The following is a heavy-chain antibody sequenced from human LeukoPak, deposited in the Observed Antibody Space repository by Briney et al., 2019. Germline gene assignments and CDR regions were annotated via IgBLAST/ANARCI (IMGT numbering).Heavy chain of an antibody. CDR2: IYTSGST. CDR1: GGSISSYY. J-gene: IGHJ4*02. V-gene: IGHV4-4*07. Sequence: PSETLSLTCTVSGGSISSYYWSWIRQPAGKGLEWIGRIYTSGSTNYNPSLKSRVTMSVDTSKNQFSLKLSSVTAADTAVYYCARGRGYSGYDPTYYFDYWGQGTLVTVSS. D-gene: IGHD5-12*01. CDR3: ARGRGYSGYDPTYYFDY.